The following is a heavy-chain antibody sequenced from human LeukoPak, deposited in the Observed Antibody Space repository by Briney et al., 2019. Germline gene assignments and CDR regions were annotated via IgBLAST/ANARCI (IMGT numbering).Heavy chain of an antibody. Sequence: SETLSLTCRVSGVSISSGSNYWGWIRQPPGKGLEWIGSIYYSGSTYYDPSLKSRVALSVDTSKNQFSLKLNSVTAADTAVYYCARDWVGSYGSRQFDYWGQGALVTVSS. D-gene: IGHD1-26*01. V-gene: IGHV4-39*07. CDR3: ARDWVGSYGSRQFDY. CDR1: GVSISSGSNY. CDR2: IYYSGST. J-gene: IGHJ4*02.